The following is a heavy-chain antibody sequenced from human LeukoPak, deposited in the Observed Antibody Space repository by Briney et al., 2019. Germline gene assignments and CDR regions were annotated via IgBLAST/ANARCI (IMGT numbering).Heavy chain of an antibody. D-gene: IGHD2-2*01. CDR3: ARRYCSSTTCYYYMDV. V-gene: IGHV4-59*01. Sequence: SETLSLTCTVSGGSISRYYWSWIRQSPGKGLEWIGHIYNSGSTNYNPTLKSRVTISVHTSKNQFSLKLSSVTAADTAVYYCARRYCSSTTCYYYMDVWGKGTTVTVSS. CDR2: IYNSGST. J-gene: IGHJ6*03. CDR1: GGSISRYY.